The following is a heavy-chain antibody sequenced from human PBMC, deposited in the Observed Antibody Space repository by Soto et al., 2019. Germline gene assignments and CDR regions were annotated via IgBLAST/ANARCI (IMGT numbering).Heavy chain of an antibody. Sequence: EVQMLESGGGVVRPGGSLRLSCIASGFTFSNYAMSWVRQAPGKGPEWVSTISDNGANTFIGDSMKDHFDISRDNSKNTVFLHLSTVRAEDTAIYYCARAIGADFFDYWGQGTPVTVSS. V-gene: IGHV3-23*01. CDR1: GFTFSNYA. J-gene: IGHJ4*02. D-gene: IGHD6-25*01. CDR3: ARAIGADFFDY. CDR2: ISDNGANT.